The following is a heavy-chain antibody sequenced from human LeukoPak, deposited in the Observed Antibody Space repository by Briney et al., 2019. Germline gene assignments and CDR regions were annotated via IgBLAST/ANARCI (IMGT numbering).Heavy chain of an antibody. V-gene: IGHV3-74*01. CDR1: GFTFSSYW. J-gene: IGHJ4*02. D-gene: IGHD3-10*01. Sequence: GALRLSCAASGFTFSSYWMHWVRQAPGKGLVWVSRINSDGSSISYADSVKGRFTISRDNAKNTLYLQMNSLRAEDTAVYYCARRRRYGSGSYYIDYWGQGTLVTVSS. CDR2: INSDGSSI. CDR3: ARRRRYGSGSYYIDY.